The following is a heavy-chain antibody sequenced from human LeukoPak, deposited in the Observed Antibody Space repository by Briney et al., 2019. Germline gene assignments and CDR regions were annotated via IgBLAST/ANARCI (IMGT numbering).Heavy chain of an antibody. Sequence: GGSLRLSCAASGFTYSSYAMSWVRQAPGKGLEWVSAISVSGGSTYYADSVKGRFTISRDNSKNTLYLQMNSLRAADTAVYYCAKDPTHYRVWDDYDSTVLSYWGQGTLVTVSS. CDR2: ISVSGGST. J-gene: IGHJ4*02. V-gene: IGHV3-23*01. CDR1: GFTYSSYA. D-gene: IGHD3-22*01. CDR3: AKDPTHYRVWDDYDSTVLSY.